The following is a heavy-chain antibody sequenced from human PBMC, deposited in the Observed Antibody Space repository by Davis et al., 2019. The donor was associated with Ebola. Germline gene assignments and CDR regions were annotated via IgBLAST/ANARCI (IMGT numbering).Heavy chain of an antibody. J-gene: IGHJ4*02. CDR1: GYTFTGYY. CDR3: ARDLESIVYH. Sequence: ASVKVSCKASGYTFTGYYIHWVRQATGQGLEWMGWINPNSGGTNYAQKFQGRVSMTTDTSTSTVYMELRSLRSKDTAVYFCARDLESIVYHWGQGTLVTVSS. V-gene: IGHV1-2*02. D-gene: IGHD1-1*01. CDR2: INPNSGGT.